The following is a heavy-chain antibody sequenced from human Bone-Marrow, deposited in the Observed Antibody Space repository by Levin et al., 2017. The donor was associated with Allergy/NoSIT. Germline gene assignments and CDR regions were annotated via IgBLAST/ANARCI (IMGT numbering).Heavy chain of an antibody. CDR1: VYSLTSTSYY. CDR3: VGGDTSGYYGVDY. D-gene: IGHD3-3*01. J-gene: IGHJ4*02. CDR2: IFYGENT. Sequence: SETLSLTCSVSVYSLTSTSYYWGWIRQTPGKGLEWLGNIFYGENTHYNPSLGSRATISMGPASTQFSLELSSVTAADTAIYYCVGGDTSGYYGVDYWGQGALVTVSS. V-gene: IGHV4-39*07.